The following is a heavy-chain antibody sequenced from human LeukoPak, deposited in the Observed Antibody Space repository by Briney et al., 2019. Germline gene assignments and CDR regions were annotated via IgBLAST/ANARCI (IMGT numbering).Heavy chain of an antibody. CDR2: INHSGST. Sequence: SETLSLTCAVYGGSFSGYYWSWIRQPPGKGLEWIGEINHSGSTNYNPSLKGRVTISVDTSKNQFSLKLSSVTAADTAVYYCAALQDDYWGQGTLVTVSS. CDR3: AALQDDY. V-gene: IGHV4-34*01. J-gene: IGHJ4*02. CDR1: GGSFSGYY.